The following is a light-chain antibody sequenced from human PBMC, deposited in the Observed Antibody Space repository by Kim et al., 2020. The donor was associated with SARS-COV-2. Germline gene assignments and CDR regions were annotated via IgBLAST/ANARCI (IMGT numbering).Light chain of an antibody. CDR1: SGYSNYK. CDR2: VGTGGIVG. Sequence: HPVLTQPPSASASLGASVTLTCTLSSGYSNYKVDWYQQRPGKGPRFVMRVGTGGIVGSKGDGIPDRFSVLGSGLNRYLTIKNIQEEDESDYHCGADHGSGSNFVYVFGTGTKVTVL. J-gene: IGLJ1*01. CDR3: GADHGSGSNFVYV. V-gene: IGLV9-49*01.